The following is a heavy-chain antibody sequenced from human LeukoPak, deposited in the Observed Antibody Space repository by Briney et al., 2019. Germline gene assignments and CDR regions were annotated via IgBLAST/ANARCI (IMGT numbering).Heavy chain of an antibody. J-gene: IGHJ3*01. CDR1: EFSVGSNY. CDR2: IYSGGST. CDR3: AKRAAYSRSSLVLPFDAFDL. V-gene: IGHV3-66*04. Sequence: GGSLRLSCAASEFSVGSNYMTWVRQAPGKGLEWVSLIYSGGSTYYADSVKGRFTISRDNAKNTLNLQMNSLRAEDTAVYYCAKRAAYSRSSLVLPFDAFDLWGQGTMVTVSS. D-gene: IGHD6-6*01.